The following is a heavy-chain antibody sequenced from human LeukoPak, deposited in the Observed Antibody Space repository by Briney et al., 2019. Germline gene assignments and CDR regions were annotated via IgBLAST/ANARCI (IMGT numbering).Heavy chain of an antibody. J-gene: IGHJ4*02. CDR2: IYSGGNT. Sequence: GGSLRLSCAASGFTVSSNYMSWVRQAPGKGLEWVSVIYSGGNTYYADSVKGRFTISRDNSKNTLYLQMNSLRAEDTAVYYCAKGPTDGYIDYWGQGTLVTVSS. CDR1: GFTVSSNY. V-gene: IGHV3-53*01. CDR3: AKGPTDGYIDY. D-gene: IGHD5-24*01.